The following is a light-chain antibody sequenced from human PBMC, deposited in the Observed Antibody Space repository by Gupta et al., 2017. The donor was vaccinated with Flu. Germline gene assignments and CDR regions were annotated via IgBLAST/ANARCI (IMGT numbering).Light chain of an antibody. V-gene: IGKV3-11*01. J-gene: IGKJ2*01. CDR3: QQRSNGPPSYI. Sequence: EIVLTQSPATLSLSPGERATLSCRASQSVSSYLAWYQQKPGQAPRLLIYDASNRATGIPARFSGSGSGTDFTLTISSLEPEDFAVYYCQQRSNGPPSYIFGQGTKMEIK. CDR2: DAS. CDR1: QSVSSY.